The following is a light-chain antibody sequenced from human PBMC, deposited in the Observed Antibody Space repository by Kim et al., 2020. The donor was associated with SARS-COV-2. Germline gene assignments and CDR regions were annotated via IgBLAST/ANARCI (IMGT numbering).Light chain of an antibody. V-gene: IGLV2-23*02. CDR2: EVS. J-gene: IGLJ2*01. Sequence: QSVLTQPASVSGSLGQSITISCTGSVSDVGTYNLVSWYQQYPGKASKLVIYEVSKRPSGISNRFSGSKSGYTASLTISGLQAEDEGDYYCCSYAGSPTYVLFGGGTKVTVL. CDR3: CSYAGSPTYVL. CDR1: VSDVGTYNL.